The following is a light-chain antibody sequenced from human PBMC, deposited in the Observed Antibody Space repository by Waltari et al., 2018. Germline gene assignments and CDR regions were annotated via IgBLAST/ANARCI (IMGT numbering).Light chain of an antibody. CDR1: QSVSSY. Sequence: EIVLTQSPATLSLSPGERATLPCRASQSVSSYLAWYQQTPGQAPRLLIYDASNRATGIPARFSGSGSGTDFTLTINSLEPEDFAVYYCQQRSNRPPWTFGQGPGWKSN. CDR2: DAS. V-gene: IGKV3-11*01. CDR3: QQRSNRPPWT. J-gene: IGKJ1*01.